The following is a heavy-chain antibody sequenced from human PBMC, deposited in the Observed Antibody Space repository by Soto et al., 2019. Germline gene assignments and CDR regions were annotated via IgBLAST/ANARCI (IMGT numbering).Heavy chain of an antibody. D-gene: IGHD3-3*01. Sequence: ASVKVSCKASGYMFSKYGINWVRQATGQGLEWMGWMNPNSGNTGYAQKFQGRVTMTRNTSISTAYMELSSLRSEDTAVYYCASPARNYDFWSGYSFDIWGQGTMVTVSS. CDR2: MNPNSGNT. J-gene: IGHJ3*02. CDR1: GYMFSKYG. V-gene: IGHV1-8*01. CDR3: ASPARNYDFWSGYSFDI.